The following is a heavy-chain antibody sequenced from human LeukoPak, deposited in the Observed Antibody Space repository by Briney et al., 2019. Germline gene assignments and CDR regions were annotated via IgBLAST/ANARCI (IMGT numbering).Heavy chain of an antibody. J-gene: IGHJ4*02. CDR2: IKQEGSEK. V-gene: IGHV3-7*01. CDR3: ARVDCTNGVCHGFDY. D-gene: IGHD2-8*01. Sequence: GGSLRLSCAASGFTFSSYWMNWVRQAPGKGLEWVANIKQEGSEKYYVDSVKGRFTISRDNAKNSLYLQMNSLRAEDTAVYYCARVDCTNGVCHGFDYWGQGTLVTVSS. CDR1: GFTFSSYW.